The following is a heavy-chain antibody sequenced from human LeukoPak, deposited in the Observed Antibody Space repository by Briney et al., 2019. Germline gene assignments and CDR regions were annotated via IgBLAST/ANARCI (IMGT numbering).Heavy chain of an antibody. CDR3: ARQPAGYSYGAGAFDI. J-gene: IGHJ3*02. V-gene: IGHV3-23*01. CDR1: GFGSKNYA. CDR2: ISATGVNT. D-gene: IGHD5-18*01. Sequence: GGSLRLSCTTSGFGSKNYAMSWVRRAPGKGLEWGSIISATGVNTYYADSLKGRFTISRDNSKNPLYLQINSLRAEDTAVYYCARQPAGYSYGAGAFDIWGQGTMVTVSS.